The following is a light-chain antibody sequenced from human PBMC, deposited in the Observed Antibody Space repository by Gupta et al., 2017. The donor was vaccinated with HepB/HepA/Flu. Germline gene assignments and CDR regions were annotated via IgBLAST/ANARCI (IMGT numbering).Light chain of an antibody. V-gene: IGLV2-14*01. J-gene: IGLJ2*01. CDR2: DVS. Sequence: QSALTQPASVSGYPGQSFTISCTGTSSDVGGYNYVSCYQQHPGKAPKLMIYDVSNRPSGVSNRFSGSKSGNTASLTISGLQAEDEADYYCSSYTSSSTLPVVFGGGTKLTVL. CDR3: SSYTSSSTLPVV. CDR1: SSDVGGYNY.